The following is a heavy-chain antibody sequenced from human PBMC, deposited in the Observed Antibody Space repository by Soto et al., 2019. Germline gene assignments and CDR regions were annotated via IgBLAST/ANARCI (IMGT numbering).Heavy chain of an antibody. V-gene: IGHV3-30-3*01. J-gene: IGHJ6*02. Sequence: SGGSLRLSCAASGFTFSSYAMHWVRQAPGKGLEWVAVISYDGSNKYYADSVKGRFTISRDNSKNTLYLQMNSLRAEDTAVYYCARERFLESQDGMDVWGQGTTVTVSS. CDR3: ARERFLESQDGMDV. CDR2: ISYDGSNK. D-gene: IGHD3-3*01. CDR1: GFTFSSYA.